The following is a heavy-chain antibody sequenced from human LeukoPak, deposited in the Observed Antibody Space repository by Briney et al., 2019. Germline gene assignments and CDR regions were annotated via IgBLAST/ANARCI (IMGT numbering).Heavy chain of an antibody. D-gene: IGHD6-19*01. V-gene: IGHV1-2*02. CDR3: VPSSYSSTSYYFDY. CDR1: GYTFTGYY. J-gene: IGHJ4*02. Sequence: GASVKVSCKASGYTFTGYYMHWVRQAPGQGLEWMGWINPNSGGTNYAQKFQGRVTMTRDTSISTAYMELSRLRSDDTAVYYCVPSSYSSTSYYFDYWGQGTLVTVSS. CDR2: INPNSGGT.